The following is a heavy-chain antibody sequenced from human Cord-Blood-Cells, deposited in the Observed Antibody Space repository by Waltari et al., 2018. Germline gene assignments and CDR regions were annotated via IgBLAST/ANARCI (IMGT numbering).Heavy chain of an antibody. CDR1: GGHFSGYY. CDR2: INHSGST. Sequence: QVQLQQWGAGLLKPSETLSLRGAVYGGHFSGYYWSWFRQPPGKGLEWIGEINHSGSTNYHPSLKSRVTISVDTSKNQFSLKLSSVTAADTAVYYCATLRVRSGSYYYYYGMDVWGQGTTVTVSS. D-gene: IGHD3-10*01. CDR3: ATLRVRSGSYYYYYGMDV. J-gene: IGHJ6*02. V-gene: IGHV4-34*01.